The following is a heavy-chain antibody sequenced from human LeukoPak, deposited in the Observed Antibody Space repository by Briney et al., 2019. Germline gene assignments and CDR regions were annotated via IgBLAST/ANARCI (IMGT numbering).Heavy chain of an antibody. Sequence: GESLRLSCAASGFTFSSYWMHWVRQAPGKGLEWVAVIWYDGSNKYYADSVKGRFTISRDNSKNTLCLQMNSLRAEDTAVYYCARRSDLFDYWGQGTLVTVSS. J-gene: IGHJ4*02. V-gene: IGHV3-33*08. CDR1: GFTFSSYW. CDR3: ARRSDLFDY. CDR2: IWYDGSNK.